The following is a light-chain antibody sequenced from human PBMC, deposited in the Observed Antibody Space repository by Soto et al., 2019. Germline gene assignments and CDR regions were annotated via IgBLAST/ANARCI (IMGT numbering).Light chain of an antibody. CDR3: QPDYTFPHS. Sequence: DIQMTQSPSSVSASVGDRVTITCRASQGIYNWLAWYQQKPGKAPKILISAVCNFQGGVQSIFRGTEYGSDFTLAISGLQPDALAAYYCQPDYTFPHSLGPGTKVDIK. CDR1: QGIYNW. J-gene: IGKJ3*01. V-gene: IGKV1D-12*01. CDR2: AVC.